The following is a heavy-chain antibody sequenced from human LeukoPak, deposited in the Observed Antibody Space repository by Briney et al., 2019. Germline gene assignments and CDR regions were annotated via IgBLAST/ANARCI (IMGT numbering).Heavy chain of an antibody. Sequence: ASVKVSCKASGYTFTGYYMHWVRQAPGQGLEWMGRINPNSGGTNYAQKFQGRVTMTRDTSISTAYMELSRLRSDDTAVYYCAKDQDYYGSGSYEDYWGQGTLVTVSS. CDR3: AKDQDYYGSGSYEDY. CDR2: INPNSGGT. J-gene: IGHJ4*02. CDR1: GYTFTGYY. V-gene: IGHV1-2*06. D-gene: IGHD3-10*01.